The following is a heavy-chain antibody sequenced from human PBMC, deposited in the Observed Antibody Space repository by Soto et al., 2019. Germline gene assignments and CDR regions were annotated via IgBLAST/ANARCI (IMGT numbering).Heavy chain of an antibody. CDR2: ISSSSSYI. D-gene: IGHD3-10*01. CDR3: ARGPSLLWFGELYNWFDP. J-gene: IGHJ5*02. CDR1: GFTFSSYS. Sequence: EVQLVESGGGLVKPGGSLRLSCAASGFTFSSYSMNWVRQAPGKGLEWVSSISSSSSYIYYADSVKGRFTISRDNATNSLYLQMNSLRAEDTAVYYCARGPSLLWFGELYNWFDPWGQGTLVTVSS. V-gene: IGHV3-21*01.